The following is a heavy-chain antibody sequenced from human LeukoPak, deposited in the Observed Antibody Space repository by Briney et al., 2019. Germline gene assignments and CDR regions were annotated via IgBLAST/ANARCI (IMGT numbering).Heavy chain of an antibody. J-gene: IGHJ3*02. Sequence: GSLRLSCAASGFTFSSYAMSWVRQAPGKGLEWVSAISGSGGSTYYADSVKGRFTISRDNSKNTLYLQMNSLRAEDTAVYYCAKAYYYDSSGYYYGAFGIWGQGTMVTVSS. CDR1: GFTFSSYA. V-gene: IGHV3-23*01. D-gene: IGHD3-22*01. CDR2: ISGSGGST. CDR3: AKAYYYDSSGYYYGAFGI.